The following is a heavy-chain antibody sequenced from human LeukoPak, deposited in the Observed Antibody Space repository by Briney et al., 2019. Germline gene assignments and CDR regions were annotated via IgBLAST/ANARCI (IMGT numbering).Heavy chain of an antibody. J-gene: IGHJ4*02. CDR1: GFTFSSYA. D-gene: IGHD3-10*01. CDR2: ISAGGGGT. V-gene: IGHV3-23*01. Sequence: PGRSLRLSCAASGFTFSSYAMSWVRQAPGKGLEWVSVISAGGGGTSYADSVKGRFTISRDNAKNSFYLQMNTLRAGDTAVYYCARGVPGGLDYWGQGTLVTVSS. CDR3: ARGVPGGLDY.